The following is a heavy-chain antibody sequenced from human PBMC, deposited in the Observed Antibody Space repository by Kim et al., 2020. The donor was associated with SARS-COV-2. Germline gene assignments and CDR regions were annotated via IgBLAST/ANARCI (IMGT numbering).Heavy chain of an antibody. D-gene: IGHD3-10*01. V-gene: IGHV3-73*01. Sequence: GGSLRLSCAASGFTFSGSAMHWVRQASGKGLEWVGRIRSKANSYATAYAASVKGRFTISRDDSKNTAYLQMNRLKTEDTAVYYCTRHKRYYGSGSYPASYGMDVWGDETTVAVSS. CDR1: GFTFSGSA. CDR2: IRSKANSYAT. CDR3: TRHKRYYGSGSYPASYGMDV. J-gene: IGHJ6*04.